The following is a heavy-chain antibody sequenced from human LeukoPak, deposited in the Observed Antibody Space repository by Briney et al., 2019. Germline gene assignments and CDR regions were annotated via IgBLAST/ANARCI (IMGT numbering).Heavy chain of an antibody. CDR2: IYYSGST. CDR3: ARGYSYGYVLY. J-gene: IGHJ4*02. D-gene: IGHD5-18*01. V-gene: IGHV4-59*08. CDR1: GGSISSYY. Sequence: PETLSLTCTVSGGSISSYYWSWIRQPPGKGLEWIGYIYYSGSTNYNPSLKSRVTISVDTSKNQFSLKLSSVTAADTAVYYCARGYSYGYVLYWGQGTLVTVSS.